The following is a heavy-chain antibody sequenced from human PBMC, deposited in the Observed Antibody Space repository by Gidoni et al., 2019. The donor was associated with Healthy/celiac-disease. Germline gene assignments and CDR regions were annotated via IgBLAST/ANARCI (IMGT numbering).Heavy chain of an antibody. CDR3: ASGYYDSSGYYDAFDI. V-gene: IGHV3-53*01. Sequence: EVQLVESGGGLIQPGGSLRLSCAASGFTVSRNYMSWVRQAPGKGLEWVSVIYSGGSTYYADSVKGRFTISRDNSKNTLYLQMNSLRAEDTAVYYCASGYYDSSGYYDAFDIWGQGTMVTVSS. CDR1: GFTVSRNY. J-gene: IGHJ3*02. CDR2: IYSGGST. D-gene: IGHD3-22*01.